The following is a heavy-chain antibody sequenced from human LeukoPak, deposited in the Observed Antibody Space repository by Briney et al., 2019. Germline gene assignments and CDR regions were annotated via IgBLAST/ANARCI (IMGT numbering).Heavy chain of an antibody. CDR3: ARDPATIMVVTDMNGFDI. V-gene: IGHV3-64*01. CDR2: ISGNGGST. CDR1: GFTFSSYA. D-gene: IGHD2-21*02. Sequence: PGGSLRLSCAASGFTFSSYAMHWVRQAPGKGLEYVSAISGNGGSTYYANSVKGRFTISRDNSKNSLYLQMNSLRTEDTAVYYCARDPATIMVVTDMNGFDIWGQGTLVTASS. J-gene: IGHJ3*02.